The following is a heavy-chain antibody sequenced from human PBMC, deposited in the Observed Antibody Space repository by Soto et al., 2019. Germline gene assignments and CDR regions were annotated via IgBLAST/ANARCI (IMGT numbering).Heavy chain of an antibody. CDR2: TYWNDDT. CDR3: AHRGSGNYPRDNWVDP. V-gene: IGHV2-5*01. Sequence: QITLMESGPTLVKPTQTLTLTCTFSGFPLTTAGAGVGWIRQPPGKALECLAPTYWNDDTRYNPSLNSRLTITKDSVQNQVVLTMTSTDPADTATFYRAHRGSGNYPRDNWVDPSGQEILVIVS. CDR1: GFPLTTAGAG. D-gene: IGHD4-4*01. J-gene: IGHJ5*02.